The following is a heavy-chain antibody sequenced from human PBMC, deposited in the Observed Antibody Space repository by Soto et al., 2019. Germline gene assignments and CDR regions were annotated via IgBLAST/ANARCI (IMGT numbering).Heavy chain of an antibody. CDR2: IYWDDTK. CDR3: AHAYGGRSLY. V-gene: IGHV2-5*02. J-gene: IGHJ4*02. D-gene: IGHD1-26*01. Sequence: QITLKESGPTLVKPTQTLTLTCTFSGFSLTTDRVGVGWIRQPPGEALEWLAVIYWDDTKTYRPSLESRLTTTKDTSKTQVALTMTHIDSVDTATYYCAHAYGGRSLYWGQGTLVTVSS. CDR1: GFSLTTDRVG.